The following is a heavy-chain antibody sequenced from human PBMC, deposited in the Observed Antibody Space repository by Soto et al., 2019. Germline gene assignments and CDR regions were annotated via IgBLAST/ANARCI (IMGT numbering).Heavy chain of an antibody. CDR2: INQSGTT. Sequence: SETLSLTCAVSGGPFSAYYWSWIRQPPGKGLQWIGEINQSGTTKFNPSLKSRVTIEVDTSKIQFSLKLRSVTAADTAVYYCARGCRDFRNNYYIHNWLDLWGQAIQVTVSS. V-gene: IGHV4-34*01. J-gene: IGHJ5*02. D-gene: IGHD3-10*01. CDR3: ARGCRDFRNNYYIHNWLDL. CDR1: GGPFSAYY.